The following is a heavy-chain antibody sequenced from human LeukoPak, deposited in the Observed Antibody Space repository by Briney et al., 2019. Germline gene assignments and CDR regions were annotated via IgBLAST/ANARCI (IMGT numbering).Heavy chain of an antibody. D-gene: IGHD5-24*01. Sequence: PSETLSLTCTVSGYSISSGYYWGWIRQPPGKGLEWIGSIYYSGSTYYNPSLKSRVTISVDTSKNQFSLKLSSVTAADTAVYYCARALDGYNADYWGQGTLVTVSS. CDR3: ARALDGYNADY. V-gene: IGHV4-38-2*02. CDR1: GYSISSGYY. CDR2: IYYSGST. J-gene: IGHJ4*02.